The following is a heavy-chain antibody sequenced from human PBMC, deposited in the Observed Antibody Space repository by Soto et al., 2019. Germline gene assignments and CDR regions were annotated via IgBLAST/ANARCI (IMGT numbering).Heavy chain of an antibody. CDR2: IYSGDNT. D-gene: IGHD2-2*01. Sequence: GGSLRLSCAASGFTVSSNYMSWVRQAPGKGLERVSLIYSGDNTNYADSVKGRFTISRDNSKNTLYLQMNDLRPEDTAVYFCARVHQTYENNWFVPWGQGTLVTVSS. J-gene: IGHJ5*02. CDR1: GFTVSSNY. V-gene: IGHV3-53*05. CDR3: ARVHQTYENNWFVP.